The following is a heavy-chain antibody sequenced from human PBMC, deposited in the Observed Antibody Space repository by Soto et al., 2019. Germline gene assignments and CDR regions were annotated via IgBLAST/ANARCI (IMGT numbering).Heavy chain of an antibody. CDR2: IIPIFGTA. D-gene: IGHD3-10*01. Sequence: GAAVKVSCKASGGTFTSYAIRWVRPAPGQGIEWMGGIIPIFGTANYAQKFQGRVTITADESTSTAYMELSSLRSEDTAVYYCARDMFIIMVRGVISDGMDVWGQGTTVTVSS. V-gene: IGHV1-69*13. CDR1: GGTFTSYA. CDR3: ARDMFIIMVRGVISDGMDV. J-gene: IGHJ6*02.